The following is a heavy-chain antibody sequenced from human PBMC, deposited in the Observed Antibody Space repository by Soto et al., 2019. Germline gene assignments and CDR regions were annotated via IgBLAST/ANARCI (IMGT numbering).Heavy chain of an antibody. D-gene: IGHD3-16*01. CDR3: VKGGWLDF. CDR2: ISDDSSRT. CDR1: GFTFNTFE. J-gene: IGHJ5*01. V-gene: IGHV3-23*01. Sequence: EVQLLESGGGLVQPGGSLRLSCAASGFTFNTFEMSWVRQAPGRGLEWVSFISDDSSRTYYADAVKGRFTIPRDNSKYTLYLQMNSLTAEDPAVYACVKGGWLDFWGQGTLVTVSS.